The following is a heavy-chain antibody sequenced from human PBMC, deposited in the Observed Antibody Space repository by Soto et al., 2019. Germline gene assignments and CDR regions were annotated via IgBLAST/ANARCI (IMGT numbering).Heavy chain of an antibody. CDR2: ISSYNGNT. V-gene: IGHV1-18*01. CDR1: GYTCTSYG. CDR3: ARLAPPIDV. Sequence: QVQLVHSGAEVKKPGASVKVSCKASGYTCTSYGISWVRQAPGQGLEWMGWISSYNGNTKYAQKLKGRVTMTTDTSPTPAYMALTRLRSDATAGYFWARLAPPIDVRVQGTTVTVS. J-gene: IGHJ6*02.